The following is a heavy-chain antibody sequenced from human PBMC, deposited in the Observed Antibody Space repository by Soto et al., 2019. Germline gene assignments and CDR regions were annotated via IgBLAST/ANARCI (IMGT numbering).Heavy chain of an antibody. V-gene: IGHV4-34*01. D-gene: IGHD6-19*01. CDR2: INHSGST. CDR3: ARDPSSGWYGYFDY. Sequence: PSETLSLTCAVYGGSFSGYYWSWIRQPPGKGLEWIGEINHSGSTNYNPSLKSRVTISVDTSKNQFSLKLSSVTAADTAVYYCARDPSSGWYGYFDYWGQGTLVTVSS. CDR1: GGSFSGYY. J-gene: IGHJ4*02.